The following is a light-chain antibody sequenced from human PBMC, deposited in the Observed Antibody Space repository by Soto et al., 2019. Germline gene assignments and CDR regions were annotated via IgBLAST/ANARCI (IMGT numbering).Light chain of an antibody. CDR3: AAWDGSLNGYV. Sequence: QSVLTQPPSTSGTPGQTVAISCSGSSSNIGSHPVNWYQQFPGTAPKLLIYRNNQRPSGVPVRLSGSKSGTSASLAISGLQSEDEAEYYCAAWDGSLNGYVFGTGTKLTVL. J-gene: IGLJ1*01. V-gene: IGLV1-44*01. CDR2: RNN. CDR1: SSNIGSHP.